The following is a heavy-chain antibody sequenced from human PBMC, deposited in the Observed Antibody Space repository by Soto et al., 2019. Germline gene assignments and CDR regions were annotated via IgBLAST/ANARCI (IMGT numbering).Heavy chain of an antibody. CDR1: GGSFSGYY. CDR2: INHSGST. Sequence: SETLSLTCAVYGGSFSGYYWSWIRQPPGKGLEWIGEINHSGSTNYNPSLKSRVTISVDTSKNQFSLKLSSVTAADTAAYYCARGGYDFWSGYPPRYWGQGTLVTVSS. D-gene: IGHD3-3*01. V-gene: IGHV4-34*01. J-gene: IGHJ4*02. CDR3: ARGGYDFWSGYPPRY.